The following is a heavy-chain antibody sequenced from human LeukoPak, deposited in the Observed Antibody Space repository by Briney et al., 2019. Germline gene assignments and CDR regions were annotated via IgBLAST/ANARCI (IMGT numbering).Heavy chain of an antibody. CDR2: INHSGST. Sequence: SETLSLTCAVYGGSFSGYYWSWIRQPPGKGLEWIGEINHSGSTNYNPSLKSRVTISVDTSKNQFSLKLSSVTAADTAVYYCARVKGDYWGQGTLVTVSS. CDR1: GGSFSGYY. V-gene: IGHV4-34*01. J-gene: IGHJ4*02. CDR3: ARVKGDY.